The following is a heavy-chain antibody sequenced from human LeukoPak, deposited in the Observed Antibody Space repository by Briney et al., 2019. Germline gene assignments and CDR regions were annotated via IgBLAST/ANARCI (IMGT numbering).Heavy chain of an antibody. CDR2: MNPNSGKT. CDR3: ARGRPGPAGAGTYDF. J-gene: IGHJ4*02. D-gene: IGHD6-13*01. CDR1: GYTFTTSD. Sequence: ASVKVSCTASGYTFTTSDINWVRQAPGQGLEWMGWMNPNSGKTGSAQTFQGRLTMTKNTSTSTAYMEVTGLKFEDTAIYYYARGRPGPAGAGTYDFWGQGTLITVSS. V-gene: IGHV1-8*01.